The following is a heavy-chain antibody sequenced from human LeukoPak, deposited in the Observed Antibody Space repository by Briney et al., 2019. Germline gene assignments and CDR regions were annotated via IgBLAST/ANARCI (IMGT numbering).Heavy chain of an antibody. CDR3: ARVGATERFDY. CDR2: INHSGST. D-gene: IGHD1-26*01. V-gene: IGHV4-34*01. CDR1: GGSFSGYY. J-gene: IGHJ4*02. Sequence: SETLSLTCAVYGGSFSGYYWSWIRQPPGKGLEWIGEINHSGSTNYNPSLKSRVTISVDTSKNQFSLKLSSATAADTAVYYCARVGATERFDYWGQGTLVTVSS.